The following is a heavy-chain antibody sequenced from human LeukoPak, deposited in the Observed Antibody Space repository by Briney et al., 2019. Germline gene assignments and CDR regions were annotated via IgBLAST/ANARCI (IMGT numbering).Heavy chain of an antibody. CDR2: ISSSDNTI. CDR1: GFAFSDYS. J-gene: IGHJ4*02. V-gene: IGHV3-48*02. Sequence: AGGSLRLSCAAPGFAFSDYSMNWVRQAPGKGLEWVSYISSSDNTIHYADSVKGRFTISRDNAKNSLYLEMNSLRDEDTAVYYCARVHRGYSYGRLDYWGQGTLVTVSS. D-gene: IGHD5-18*01. CDR3: ARVHRGYSYGRLDY.